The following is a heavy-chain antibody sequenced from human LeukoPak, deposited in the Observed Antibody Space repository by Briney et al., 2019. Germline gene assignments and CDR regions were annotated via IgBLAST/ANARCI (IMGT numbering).Heavy chain of an antibody. CDR1: GFTFSSYW. V-gene: IGHV3-7*01. CDR2: IKQDGSEK. CDR3: ARDSLIVVVRDAFDI. D-gene: IGHD3-22*01. Sequence: GGSLRLSCAAPGFTFSSYWMSWVRQAPGKGLEWVANIKQDGSEKYYVDSVKGRFTISRDNAKNSLYLQMNSLRAEDTAVYYCARDSLIVVVRDAFDIWGQGTMVTVSS. J-gene: IGHJ3*02.